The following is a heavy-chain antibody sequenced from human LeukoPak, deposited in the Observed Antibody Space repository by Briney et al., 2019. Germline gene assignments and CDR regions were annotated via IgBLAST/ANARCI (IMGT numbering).Heavy chain of an antibody. CDR2: ISSSSSTI. CDR1: GFTFSSYS. V-gene: IGHV3-48*01. Sequence: GGSLRLSCAASGFTFSSYSMNWVRQAPGKGLEWASYISSSSSTIYYADSVEGRFTISRDNAKNSLYLQMNSLRAEDTAVYYCARVISSTSRVVDSWGQGTLVTGPS. CDR3: ARVISSTSRVVDS. J-gene: IGHJ4*02. D-gene: IGHD2-2*01.